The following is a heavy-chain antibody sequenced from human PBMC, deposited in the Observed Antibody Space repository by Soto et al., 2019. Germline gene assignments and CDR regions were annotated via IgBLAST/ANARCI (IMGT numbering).Heavy chain of an antibody. D-gene: IGHD3-16*01. Sequence: QVQLVQSGADVKKPGSSVKVSCKTSGGSFRSSAISWVRQAPAQGLEWMGEIIPVFDKANYAQNFQGRLTITADNLTGIVFMELSSLRSEDTAVYFCARLRRDWGDAFDLWGLGTFVTVSS. CDR3: ARLRRDWGDAFDL. J-gene: IGHJ3*01. CDR2: IIPVFDKA. CDR1: GGSFRSSA. V-gene: IGHV1-69*06.